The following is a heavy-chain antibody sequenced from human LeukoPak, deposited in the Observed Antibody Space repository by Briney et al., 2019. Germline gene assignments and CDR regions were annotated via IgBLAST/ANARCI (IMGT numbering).Heavy chain of an antibody. Sequence: PGGSLRLSCAASGFTFSTYSMNWVRQALGKGLEWVSYISSSSSTIYYADSVKGRFTISRDNAKNSLYLQMNSLRDEDTAVYYCARDGLTMVRGVFDYWGQGTLVTVSS. CDR3: ARDGLTMVRGVFDY. J-gene: IGHJ4*02. D-gene: IGHD3-10*01. CDR1: GFTFSTYS. V-gene: IGHV3-48*02. CDR2: ISSSSSTI.